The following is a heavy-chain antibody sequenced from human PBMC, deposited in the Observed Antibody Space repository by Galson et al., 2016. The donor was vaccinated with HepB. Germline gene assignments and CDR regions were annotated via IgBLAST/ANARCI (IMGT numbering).Heavy chain of an antibody. Sequence: QSGAEVKKPGESLRISCKGSGYSFTSYWISWVRQMPGKGLEWMGRIDPSDSYTNYSPSFQGHVTISADKSMSTAYLQWSSLKASATAMDYCARHRYYYDSSGYDYDLGYWGQGTLVTGSS. CDR1: GYSFTSYW. CDR3: ARHRYYYDSSGYDYDLGY. J-gene: IGHJ4*02. D-gene: IGHD3-22*01. CDR2: IDPSDSYT. V-gene: IGHV5-10-1*01.